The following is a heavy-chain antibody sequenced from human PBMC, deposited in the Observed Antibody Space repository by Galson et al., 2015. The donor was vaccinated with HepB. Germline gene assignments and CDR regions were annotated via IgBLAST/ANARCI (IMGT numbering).Heavy chain of an antibody. Sequence: SLRLSCAASGFTFDNFAMHWVRQVPGKGLEWVSGLSWNSGSYGHADSVKGRFTISRDNSKNSLYLQMNSLRPEDTAVYYCAKDRWDLLRMGAFDVWGQGTLVTVSP. CDR2: LSWNSGSY. V-gene: IGHV3-9*01. D-gene: IGHD2-8*01. J-gene: IGHJ3*01. CDR3: AKDRWDLLRMGAFDV. CDR1: GFTFDNFA.